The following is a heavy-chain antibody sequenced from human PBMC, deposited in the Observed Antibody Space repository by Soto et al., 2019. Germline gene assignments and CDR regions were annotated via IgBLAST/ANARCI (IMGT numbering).Heavy chain of an antibody. Sequence: GESLKISCKGSGFTFATSWIGWVRQMPGQGLEWMGIIYPGDSDTKYSPSFEGQVTMSVDKSINTAYLKWSSLKASDTAIYYCARVIVGSHYYCYGMAVWSQGTMVTVSS. CDR1: GFTFATSW. CDR3: ARVIVGSHYYCYGMAV. D-gene: IGHD3-22*01. CDR2: IYPGDSDT. J-gene: IGHJ6*02. V-gene: IGHV5-51*01.